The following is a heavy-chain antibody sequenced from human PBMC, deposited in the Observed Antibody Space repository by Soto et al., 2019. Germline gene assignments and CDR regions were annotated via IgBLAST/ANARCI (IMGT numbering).Heavy chain of an antibody. CDR1: GYTFTGYY. Sequence: ASVKVSCKASGYTFTGYYMHWVRQAPGQGLEWMGWINPNSGGTNYAQKFQGWVTMTRDTSISTAYMELSRLRSDDTAVYYCAMSPGAAAGPHDAFDIWCQGTMVTVSS. CDR3: AMSPGAAAGPHDAFDI. D-gene: IGHD6-13*01. CDR2: INPNSGGT. J-gene: IGHJ3*02. V-gene: IGHV1-2*04.